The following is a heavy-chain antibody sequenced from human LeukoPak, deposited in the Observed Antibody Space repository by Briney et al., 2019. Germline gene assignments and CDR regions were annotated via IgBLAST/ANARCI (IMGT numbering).Heavy chain of an antibody. CDR2: IKSKTDGGTT. CDR3: ARAPPDSTYFDY. D-gene: IGHD3-22*01. J-gene: IGHJ4*02. Sequence: GGSLRLSCAASGFTFSNAWMSWVRQAPGKGLEWVGRIKSKTDGGTTDYAAPVKGRFTISRDDSKNTLYLQMNSLRAEDTAVYYCARAPPDSTYFDYWGQGTLVTVSS. CDR1: GFTFSNAW. V-gene: IGHV3-15*01.